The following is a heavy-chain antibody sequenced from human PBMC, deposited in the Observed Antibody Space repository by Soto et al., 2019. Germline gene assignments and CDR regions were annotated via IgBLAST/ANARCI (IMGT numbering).Heavy chain of an antibody. CDR1: GYTFTSYG. V-gene: IGHV1-18*01. CDR2: ISAYNGNT. Sequence: ASVKVSCKASGYTFTSYGISWVRQAPGQGLEWMGWISAYNGNTNYAQKLQGRVTMTTDTSTSTAYMELRSLRSDDTAVYYCAREENENYDYIWGSYRDDAFDIWGQGTMVTVSS. J-gene: IGHJ3*02. D-gene: IGHD3-16*02. CDR3: AREENENYDYIWGSYRDDAFDI.